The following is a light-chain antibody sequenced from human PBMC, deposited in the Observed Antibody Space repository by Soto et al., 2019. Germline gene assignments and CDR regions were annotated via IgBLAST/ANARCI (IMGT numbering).Light chain of an antibody. CDR2: GAS. CDR1: QSVSTNY. V-gene: IGKV3-20*01. CDR3: HQDVSTPFT. Sequence: EIVLTQSPGTLSLSPGDRATLSCRASQSVSTNYLAWYQQSLGQAPRLLIYGASSRATGIPDRFSGNGSGTDFTLTISRLEPEDFAVYYCHQDVSTPFTFGPGTKVDIK. J-gene: IGKJ3*01.